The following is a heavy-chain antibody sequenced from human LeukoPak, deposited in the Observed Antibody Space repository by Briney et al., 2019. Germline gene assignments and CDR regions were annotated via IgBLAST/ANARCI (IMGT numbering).Heavy chain of an antibody. CDR2: IKQDGSEK. V-gene: IGHV3-7*03. CDR1: GFTFSSYW. D-gene: IGHD5-12*01. J-gene: IGHJ3*02. CDR3: ARPLVATNAFDI. Sequence: PGGSLRLSCAASGFTFSSYWMSWVRQAPGKGLEWVANIKQDGSEKYYVDSVKGRFTISRDNSKNTLYLQMNSLRAEDTAMYYCARPLVATNAFDIWGQGTMVTVSS.